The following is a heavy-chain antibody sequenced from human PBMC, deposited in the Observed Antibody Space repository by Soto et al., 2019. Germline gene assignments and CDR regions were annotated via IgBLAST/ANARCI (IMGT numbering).Heavy chain of an antibody. CDR3: ARHYHGAFTINGFHG. Sequence: QVQLQESGPGLLKPSNTLSLTCTVSGDSITTSGHLWGWIRQPPVKGLEWIGTISYSGTTIYNPSLQIRTTISVDSSKNQFSLSLVSVTAADTAMYYCARHYHGAFTINGFHGWGQGTMVTVSS. CDR2: ISYSGTT. V-gene: IGHV4-39*01. CDR1: GDSITTSGHL. D-gene: IGHD2-2*01. J-gene: IGHJ3*01.